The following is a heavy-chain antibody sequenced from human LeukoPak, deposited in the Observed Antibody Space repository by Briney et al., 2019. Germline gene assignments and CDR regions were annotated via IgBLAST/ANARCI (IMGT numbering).Heavy chain of an antibody. CDR2: ISSDGGTT. CDR1: GFTFSDYY. D-gene: IGHD3-3*01. J-gene: IGHJ4*02. V-gene: IGHV3-64*01. Sequence: GGSLRLSCAASGFTFSDYYMSWIRQAPGKGLEYVAAISSDGGTTYYANSVKARFMISRDNSKNTLYLQMGDLRVEDMAVYYCARDTAEYYDFGWGQGTLVTVSS. CDR3: ARDTAEYYDFG.